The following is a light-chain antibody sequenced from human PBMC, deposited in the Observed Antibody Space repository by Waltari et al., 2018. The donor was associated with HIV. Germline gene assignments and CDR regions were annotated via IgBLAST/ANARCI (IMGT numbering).Light chain of an antibody. CDR3: QQYYSSLHT. V-gene: IGKV4-1*01. CDR2: WAS. CDR1: QSLFYSSNNKDY. Sequence: DIVVTQSPDSLAVSLGERATFNCKSSQSLFYSSNNKDYLAWYQQKPGQPPKLLIYWASTRESGVPDRFSGSGSGTDFTLTISSLQAEDVAVYYCQQYYSSLHTFGQGTKLEIK. J-gene: IGKJ2*01.